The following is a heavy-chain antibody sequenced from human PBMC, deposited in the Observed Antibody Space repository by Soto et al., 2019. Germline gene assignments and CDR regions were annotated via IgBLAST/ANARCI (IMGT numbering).Heavy chain of an antibody. D-gene: IGHD3-3*01. CDR3: AKDPRFLEWLSSFDY. CDR2: ISGSGGST. V-gene: IGHV3-23*01. J-gene: IGHJ4*02. Sequence: GGSLRLSCAASGFTFSSYAMSWVRQAPGKGLEWVSAISGSGGSTYYADSVKGRFTISRDNSKNTLYLQMNSLRAEDTAVYYCAKDPRFLEWLSSFDYWGQGTLVTVSS. CDR1: GFTFSSYA.